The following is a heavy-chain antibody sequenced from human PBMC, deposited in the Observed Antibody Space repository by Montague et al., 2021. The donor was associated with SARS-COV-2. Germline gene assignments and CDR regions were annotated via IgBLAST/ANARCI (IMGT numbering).Heavy chain of an antibody. CDR3: ARARRGSGSGSYFDILVNWFDP. D-gene: IGHD3-10*01. V-gene: IGHV4-31*03. CDR2: IYYSGRT. Sequence: TLSLTCTVSGGSISSGGYYWSWIRQHPGKGLEWIGYIYYSGRTYYNPSLKSRVTISVDTSKNQFSLKLSSVTAADTAVYYCARARRGSGSGSYFDILVNWFDPWGQGTLVTVSS. CDR1: GGSISSGGYY. J-gene: IGHJ5*02.